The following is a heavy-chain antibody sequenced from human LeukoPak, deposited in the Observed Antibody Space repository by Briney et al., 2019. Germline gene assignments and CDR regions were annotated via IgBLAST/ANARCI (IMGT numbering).Heavy chain of an antibody. CDR2: IYYSGST. CDR1: AGSISSHY. D-gene: IGHD2-2*02. V-gene: IGHV4-59*11. CDR3: ARVYCSSTSCYSDY. Sequence: SQTLSLTCTVSAGSISSHYWSWIRQPPGKGLEWIGYIYYSGSTNYNLSLKSRVTISVDTSKNQFSLKLSSVTAADTAVYYCARVYCSSTSCYSDYWGQGTLVTVSS. J-gene: IGHJ4*02.